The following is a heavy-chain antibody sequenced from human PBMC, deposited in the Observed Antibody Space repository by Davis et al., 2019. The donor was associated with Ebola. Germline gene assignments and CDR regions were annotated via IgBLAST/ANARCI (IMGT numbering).Heavy chain of an antibody. D-gene: IGHD1-26*01. CDR3: ARHRNGPWYGGYY. Sequence: SDTLSLTCTVPAGPTSSSSYHRGWIRQPPGKGLEWIGSIYYSGSTYYNPSLKSRVTISVDTSKNQFSLKLSSVTAADTAVYYCARHRNGPWYGGYYWGQGTLVTVSS. CDR1: AGPTSSSSYH. J-gene: IGHJ4*02. V-gene: IGHV4-39*01. CDR2: IYYSGST.